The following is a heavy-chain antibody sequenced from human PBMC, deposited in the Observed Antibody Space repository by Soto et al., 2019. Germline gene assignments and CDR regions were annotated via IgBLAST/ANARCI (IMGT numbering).Heavy chain of an antibody. D-gene: IGHD3-9*01. CDR1: GYSFTNYW. CDR2: IHPGDSDT. J-gene: IGHJ4*02. V-gene: IGHV5-51*01. Sequence: EVHLVQSGAEVKKPGESLKISCKGSGYSFTNYWIGWVRQMPGKGLEWMGIIHPGDSDTRYSPSFQGQVTISADRSISTAYSQVSSLRASATAMYYCARRRYDLLTGYYEAPDYWGQGTLVTVSS. CDR3: ARRRYDLLTGYYEAPDY.